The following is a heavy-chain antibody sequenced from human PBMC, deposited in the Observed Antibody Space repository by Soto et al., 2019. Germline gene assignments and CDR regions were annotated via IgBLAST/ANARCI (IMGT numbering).Heavy chain of an antibody. Sequence: PGGSLRLSCAASGFSFSSYWMSSVRQAPGKGLEWVANIKQDGGEKYYVDSVKGRLTISRDNAKNLLYLQMNSLRAEDTAVYYCARDLDRYGYYYYDMDVWDQGTTVTVSS. D-gene: IGHD5-18*01. J-gene: IGHJ6*02. CDR3: ARDLDRYGYYYYDMDV. V-gene: IGHV3-7*01. CDR1: GFSFSSYW. CDR2: IKQDGGEK.